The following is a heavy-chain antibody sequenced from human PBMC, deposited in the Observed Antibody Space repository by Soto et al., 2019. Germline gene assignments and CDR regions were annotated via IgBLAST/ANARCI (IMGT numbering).Heavy chain of an antibody. CDR3: ARLGDIGATIGGYYFDY. CDR2: INHSGST. V-gene: IGHV4-34*01. Sequence: QVQLQQWGAGLLKPSETLSLTCAVYGGSFSGYYWSWIRQPPGKGLEWIGEINHSGSTNYNPSLKSRVTISVDTSKNQFSLKLSSVTAADTAVYYCARLGDIGATIGGYYFDYWGQGTLVTVSS. D-gene: IGHD5-12*01. J-gene: IGHJ4*02. CDR1: GGSFSGYY.